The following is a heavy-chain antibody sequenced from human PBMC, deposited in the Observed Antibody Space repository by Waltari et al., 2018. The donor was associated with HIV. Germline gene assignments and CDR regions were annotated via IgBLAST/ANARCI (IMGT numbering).Heavy chain of an antibody. Sequence: EVQLVESGGGLIQPGGSLRLSCAASGFTVSSNYMSWVRQAPGKGLGGVSVIYGVVSTYDADSVNGRSTISRDNSKNTLYLQMNSLRAEDTAVYYCARDPEMATKWGYWGQGTLITVSS. D-gene: IGHD5-12*01. V-gene: IGHV3-53*01. CDR1: GFTVSSNY. CDR2: IYGVVST. CDR3: ARDPEMATKWGY. J-gene: IGHJ4*02.